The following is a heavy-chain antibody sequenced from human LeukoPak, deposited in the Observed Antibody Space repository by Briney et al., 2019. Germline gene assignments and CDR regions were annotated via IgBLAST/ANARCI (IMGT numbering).Heavy chain of an antibody. V-gene: IGHV1-46*01. CDR1: GYTFTSYY. D-gene: IGHD3-10*01. Sequence: GASVKVSCKASGYTFTSYYMHWVRQAPGQGLEWMGIINPSGGSTSYAQKFQGRVTMTRDMSTSTVYMELSSLRSDDTAVYYCARDSRRIITMVRGAQMLGNAFDIWGQGTMVTVSS. J-gene: IGHJ3*02. CDR2: INPSGGST. CDR3: ARDSRRIITMVRGAQMLGNAFDI.